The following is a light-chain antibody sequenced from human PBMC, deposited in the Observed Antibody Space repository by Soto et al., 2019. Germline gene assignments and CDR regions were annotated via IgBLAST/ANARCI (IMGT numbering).Light chain of an antibody. CDR1: SSDVGGYNY. Sequence: QSALTQPASVCGSPGQSITISCTGTSSDVGGYNYVSWYQHHPGKAPKLLISDVSNRPSGVSNRFSGSKSANTASLTISGLQAEDEADYYCSSFTSSSSYVFGTGTKSPS. V-gene: IGLV2-14*03. CDR2: DVS. CDR3: SSFTSSSSYV. J-gene: IGLJ1*01.